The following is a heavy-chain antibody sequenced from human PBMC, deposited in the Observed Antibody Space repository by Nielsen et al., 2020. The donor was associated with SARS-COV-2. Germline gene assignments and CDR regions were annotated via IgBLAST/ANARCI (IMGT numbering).Heavy chain of an antibody. V-gene: IGHV4-34*01. Sequence: GSLRLSCAVYGGSFSGYYWSWIRQPPGKGLEWIGEINHSGSTNYNPSLKSRVTISVDTSKNQFSLKLSSVTAADTAVYYCARDNALTGATGGTNWFDPWGQGTLVTVSS. CDR3: ARDNALTGATGGTNWFDP. CDR2: INHSGST. CDR1: GGSFSGYY. D-gene: IGHD1-26*01. J-gene: IGHJ5*02.